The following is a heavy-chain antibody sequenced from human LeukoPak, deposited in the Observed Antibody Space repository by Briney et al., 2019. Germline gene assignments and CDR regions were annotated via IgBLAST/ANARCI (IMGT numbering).Heavy chain of an antibody. CDR3: AREDDYTSGWTSLDY. Sequence: PGGSLRLSCAASGFTFSTYEMYWVRQAPGKGLEYVSIISSDGVSTYYANSVKGRFTISRDNSKNTLYLQMGSLRPEDMAVYYCAREDDYTSGWTSLDYWGQGTLVTVSS. J-gene: IGHJ4*02. V-gene: IGHV3-64*01. CDR2: ISSDGVST. CDR1: GFTFSTYE. D-gene: IGHD6-19*01.